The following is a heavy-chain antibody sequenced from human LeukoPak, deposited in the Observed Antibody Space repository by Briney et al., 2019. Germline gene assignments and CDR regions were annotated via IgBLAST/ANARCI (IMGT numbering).Heavy chain of an antibody. D-gene: IGHD3-10*01. Sequence: GESLKISCKGSGYSFTSYWIGWVRQMPGEGLEWMGIIYPGDSDTRYSPSFQGQVTISADKSISTAYLQWSSLKASDTAMYYCARLGGITMVRGVIHDGMDVWGQGTTVTVSS. CDR2: IYPGDSDT. V-gene: IGHV5-51*01. CDR3: ARLGGITMVRGVIHDGMDV. J-gene: IGHJ6*02. CDR1: GYSFTSYW.